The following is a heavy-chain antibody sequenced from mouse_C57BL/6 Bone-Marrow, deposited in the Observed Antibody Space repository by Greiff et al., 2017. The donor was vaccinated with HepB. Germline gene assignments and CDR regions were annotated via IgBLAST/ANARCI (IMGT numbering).Heavy chain of an antibody. J-gene: IGHJ1*03. V-gene: IGHV14-4*01. CDR3: TTRITTVVATD. CDR2: IDPENGDT. D-gene: IGHD1-1*01. Sequence: EVKLVESGAELVRPGASVKLSCTAPGFNIKDDYMHWVKQRPEQGLEWIGWIDPENGDTEYASKFQGKATITADTSSNTAYLQISSLTSEDTAVYYCTTRITTVVATDWDTGTTVTVSS. CDR1: GFNIKDDY.